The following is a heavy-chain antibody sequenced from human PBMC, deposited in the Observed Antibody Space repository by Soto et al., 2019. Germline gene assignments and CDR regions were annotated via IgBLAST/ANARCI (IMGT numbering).Heavy chain of an antibody. CDR2: TYSGGAT. D-gene: IGHD3-10*01. V-gene: IGHV3-66*01. CDR1: GITVSTSC. J-gene: IGHJ5*02. CDR3: ATSLLWFGELRS. Sequence: EVQLVESGGGLVQPGGSLRLSCAASGITVSTSCMSWVRQAPGKGLEWVSLTYSGGATYYADSVKGRFSISRDNFNNTVYLQMNSLRAEDTAMYYCATSLLWFGELRSWGQGTLVTVSS.